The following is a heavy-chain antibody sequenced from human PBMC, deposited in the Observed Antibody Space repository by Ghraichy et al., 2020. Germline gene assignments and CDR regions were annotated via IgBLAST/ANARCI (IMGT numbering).Heavy chain of an antibody. CDR1: GFTFSHYP. CDR3: VKQRGLHDGYFFYYMDV. J-gene: IGHJ6*03. V-gene: IGHV3-30*04. CDR2: ISFDGNDK. Sequence: GGSLRLSCAASGFTFSHYPMHWVRQAPGKGLEWVAAISFDGNDKFYGDSVRGRFTISRDNSKNTLYLEMNSLRINDTAVYFCVKQRGLHDGYFFYYMDVWGKGTTVTVTS.